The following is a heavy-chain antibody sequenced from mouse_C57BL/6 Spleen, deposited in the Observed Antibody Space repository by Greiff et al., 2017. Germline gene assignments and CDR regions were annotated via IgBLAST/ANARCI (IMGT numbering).Heavy chain of an antibody. D-gene: IGHD1-1*01. J-gene: IGHJ4*01. CDR3: ARSSYGSSYDYAIGY. CDR2: IDPSDSYT. CDR1: GYTFTSYW. Sequence: VQLQQPGAELVMPGASVKLSCKASGYTFTSYWMHWVKQRPGQGLEWIGEIDPSDSYTNYNQKFKGKSTLTVDKSSSTAYMQLSSLTSEDSAVYYCARSSYGSSYDYAIGYSGQGTSVTVS. V-gene: IGHV1-69*01.